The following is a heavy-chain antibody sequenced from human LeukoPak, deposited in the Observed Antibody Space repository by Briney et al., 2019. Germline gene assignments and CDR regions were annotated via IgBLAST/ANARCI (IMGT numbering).Heavy chain of an antibody. CDR2: INAGNGNT. CDR3: ARGDRRRPPYSSSWYSENIFDY. V-gene: IGHV1-3*01. J-gene: IGHJ4*02. D-gene: IGHD6-13*01. CDR1: GYTFTSYA. Sequence: ASVKVSCKASGYTFTSYAMHWVRQAPGQRLEWMGWINAGNGNTKYSQKFQGRVTITRDTSASTAYMELSSLRSEDTAVYYCARGDRRRPPYSSSWYSENIFDYWGQGTLVTVSS.